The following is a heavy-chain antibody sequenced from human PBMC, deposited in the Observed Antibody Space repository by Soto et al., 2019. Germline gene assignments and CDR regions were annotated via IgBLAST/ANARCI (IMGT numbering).Heavy chain of an antibody. CDR1: GDSISSDYYH. V-gene: IGHV4-39*07. Sequence: SETLSLTCTVSGDSISSDYYHWTWIRQPPGKGLEWIGEIYHSGSTNYNPSLKSRVTISVDKSKNQFSLKLSSVTAADTAVYYCARISGSYFFDYWGQGTLVTVSS. CDR2: IYHSGST. D-gene: IGHD1-26*01. J-gene: IGHJ4*02. CDR3: ARISGSYFFDY.